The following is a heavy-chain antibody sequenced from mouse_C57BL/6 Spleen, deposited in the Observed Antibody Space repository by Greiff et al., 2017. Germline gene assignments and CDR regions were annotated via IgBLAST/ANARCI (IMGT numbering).Heavy chain of an antibody. Sequence: QVQLQQPGAELVRPGSSVKLSCTASGYTFTSYWMHWVKQRPIQGLEWIGNIDPSDSDTHYDQKFKDKATLTVDKSSNTAYMQLSSLTSEDSAVYYCARGRITTVEDDFDYWGQGTTVTVSS. CDR3: ARGRITTVEDDFDY. V-gene: IGHV1-52*01. D-gene: IGHD1-1*01. CDR2: IDPSDSDT. CDR1: GYTFTSYW. J-gene: IGHJ2*01.